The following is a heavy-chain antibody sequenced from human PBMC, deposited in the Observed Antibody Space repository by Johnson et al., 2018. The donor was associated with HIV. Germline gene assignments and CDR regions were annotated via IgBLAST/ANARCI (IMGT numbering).Heavy chain of an antibody. V-gene: IGHV3-7*05. D-gene: IGHD1-26*01. CDR1: GFTFSSYG. Sequence: VQLVESGGGVVQPGGSLRLSCAASGFTFSSYGMHWVRQAPGKGLEWVANIKQDGSEKYYVDSVKGRFTISRDNAKNSLYLQMNSLRAEDTAVYYCARDSQWELRPDAFDIWGQGTMVTVSS. J-gene: IGHJ3*02. CDR2: IKQDGSEK. CDR3: ARDSQWELRPDAFDI.